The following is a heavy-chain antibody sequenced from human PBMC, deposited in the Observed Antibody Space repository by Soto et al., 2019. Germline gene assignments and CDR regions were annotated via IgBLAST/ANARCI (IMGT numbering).Heavy chain of an antibody. CDR3: ARGGCSSTSCYYYYYYGMDV. V-gene: IGHV3-66*01. CDR1: GFTVSSNY. D-gene: IGHD2-2*01. CDR2: IYSGGST. Sequence: GGSLRLSCAASGFTVSSNYMSWVRQAPGKGLEWVSVIYSGGSTYYADSVKGRFTISRDNSKNTLYLQMNSLRAEDTAVYYCARGGCSSTSCYYYYYYGMDVWGQGTTVTVSS. J-gene: IGHJ6*02.